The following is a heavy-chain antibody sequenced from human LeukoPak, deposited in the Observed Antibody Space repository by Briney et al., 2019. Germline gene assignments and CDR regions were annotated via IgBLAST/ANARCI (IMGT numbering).Heavy chain of an antibody. CDR3: ARDLSGWGNSVY. CDR2: INPNTGST. CDR1: GGTFSSYA. D-gene: IGHD5/OR15-5a*01. Sequence: GASVKVSCKASGGTFSSYAISWVRQAPGQGLVWMGQINPNTGSTNCAQMFQGRVTMTADTSTNTVYMELNSLTSDDTAVYYCARDLSGWGNSVYWGQGTLVTVSS. J-gene: IGHJ4*02. V-gene: IGHV1-69*10.